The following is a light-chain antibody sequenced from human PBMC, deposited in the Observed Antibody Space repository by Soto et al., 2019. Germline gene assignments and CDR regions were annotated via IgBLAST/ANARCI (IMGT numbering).Light chain of an antibody. J-gene: IGKJ1*01. V-gene: IGKV3-20*01. CDR3: QQYGSSPRT. Sequence: EVVMTQSPATLSVSPGEGVTLSCRANQGIGDTLAWYQHKPGQTPRLLIYDTSTRATGVPTRFSGSGSGTDFTLTISRLEPEDFAVYYCQQYGSSPRTFGQGTKVDIK. CDR1: QGIGDT. CDR2: DTS.